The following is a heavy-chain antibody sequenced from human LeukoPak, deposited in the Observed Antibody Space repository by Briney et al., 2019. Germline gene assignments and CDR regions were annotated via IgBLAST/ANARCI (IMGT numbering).Heavy chain of an antibody. CDR2: IGFGSTT. CDR1: VFTFTNYV. D-gene: IGHD4-11*01. J-gene: IGHJ4*02. V-gene: IGHV3-23*01. CDR3: VKPKRLQAMSGWIDH. Sequence: PGWAVRLSCPASVFTFTNYVMHGVRQAPGKGLDWVSAIGFGSTTYYSEYVKGRFTISRDNSKNTLYLQMNSLRPEDRAMCYCVKPKRLQAMSGWIDHWGQGTLLTVS.